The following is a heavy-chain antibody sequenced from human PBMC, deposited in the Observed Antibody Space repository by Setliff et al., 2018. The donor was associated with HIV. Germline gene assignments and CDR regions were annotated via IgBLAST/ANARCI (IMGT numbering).Heavy chain of an antibody. CDR1: GYSLSSGYY. D-gene: IGHD3-3*01. Sequence: SETLSLTCAVSGYSLSSGYYWGWIRQPPGRGLEWIGHIYHSGGTHYNPSLRSRVTISVDTSKNHFSLKLSSVTAADTAVFYCARVPFTTGFDYWGQGIQVTVSS. CDR3: ARVPFTTGFDY. V-gene: IGHV4-38-2*01. CDR2: IYHSGGT. J-gene: IGHJ4*02.